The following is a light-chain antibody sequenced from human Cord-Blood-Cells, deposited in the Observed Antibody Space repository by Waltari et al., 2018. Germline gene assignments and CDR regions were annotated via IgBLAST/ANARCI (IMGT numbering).Light chain of an antibody. CDR2: LGS. CDR3: MQALQTPWT. V-gene: IGKV2-28*01. CDR1: QSLLHSNGYNY. Sequence: DIVMTQSPLSLPVTPGEPASISCRSSQSLLHSNGYNYLDWYLQKPGQSPQLLIYLGSNRASGVHDRFSGSGSGTDFTLKISRVEEEDVGVYYCMQALQTPWTFGQGTKVEIK. J-gene: IGKJ1*01.